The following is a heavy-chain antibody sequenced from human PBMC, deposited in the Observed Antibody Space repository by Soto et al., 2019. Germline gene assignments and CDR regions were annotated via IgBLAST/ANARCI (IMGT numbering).Heavy chain of an antibody. CDR3: VTVNLVGAAYYFDY. CDR2: VYYSGTT. CDR1: GGSIRNGDYY. Sequence: QVQLQEWGPGLVKPSQTLSLTCTVSGGSIRNGDYYWGWIRQPPGKGLEWIGYVYYSGTTYSHPSLKSRVTISVDTSENEFSLRLSSVTAADTAVYYCVTVNLVGAAYYFDYWGPETLVTVSS. J-gene: IGHJ4*02. D-gene: IGHD1-26*01. V-gene: IGHV4-30-4*01.